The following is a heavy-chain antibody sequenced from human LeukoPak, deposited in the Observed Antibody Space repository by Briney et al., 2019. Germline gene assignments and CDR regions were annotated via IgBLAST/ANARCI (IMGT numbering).Heavy chain of an antibody. CDR3: ARHAIAVAGYYYYYYMDV. J-gene: IGHJ6*03. CDR2: IYPGDSDI. D-gene: IGHD6-19*01. CDR1: GYSFPNYW. Sequence: GESLKISCQGSGYSFPNYWIAWVRQMPGKGLEWMGIIYPGDSDIRYSPSFQGQVTISADKSISTAYLQWSSLKASDTAMYYCARHAIAVAGYYYYYYMDVWGKGTTVTISS. V-gene: IGHV5-51*01.